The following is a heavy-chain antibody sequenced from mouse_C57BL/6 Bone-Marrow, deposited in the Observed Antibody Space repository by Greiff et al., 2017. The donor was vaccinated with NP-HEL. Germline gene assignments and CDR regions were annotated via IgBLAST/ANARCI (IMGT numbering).Heavy chain of an antibody. Sequence: EVKLVESGGDLVKPGGSLKLSCAASGFTFSSYGMSWVRQTPDKRLEWVATISSGGSYTYYPDSVKGRFTISRDNAKNTLYLQMSSLKSEDTAMYYCARHPFITTVVADAMDYWGQGTSVTVSS. J-gene: IGHJ4*01. CDR2: ISSGGSYT. D-gene: IGHD1-1*01. V-gene: IGHV5-6*01. CDR3: ARHPFITTVVADAMDY. CDR1: GFTFSSYG.